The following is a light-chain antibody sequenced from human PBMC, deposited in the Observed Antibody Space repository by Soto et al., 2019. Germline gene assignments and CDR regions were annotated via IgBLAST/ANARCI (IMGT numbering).Light chain of an antibody. Sequence: QPTQSPPTLSASVGDRVTITCRARQGIRYYLAWYQQMPGKAPKLLIYGASSLQSGVPSRFSGSGSGTEFTLTISSLQPDDFATYFCQHHNSYSQTFGQGTKVEIK. V-gene: IGKV1-5*01. CDR3: QHHNSYSQT. J-gene: IGKJ1*01. CDR1: QGIRYY. CDR2: GAS.